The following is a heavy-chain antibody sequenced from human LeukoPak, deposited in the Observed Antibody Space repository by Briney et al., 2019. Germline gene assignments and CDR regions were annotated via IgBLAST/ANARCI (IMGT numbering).Heavy chain of an antibody. CDR3: ASSSSSWYLLVRY. CDR2: IYSDGGT. CDR1: GFTFSSYS. V-gene: IGHV3-66*01. Sequence: GGSLRLSCAASGFTFSSYSMNWVRQAPGQGLEWVSVIYSDGGTHYADSVKGRFTISRDNSKNTLYLQMNTLRAEDTAVYYCASSSSSWYLLVRYWGQGTLVTVSS. D-gene: IGHD6-13*01. J-gene: IGHJ4*02.